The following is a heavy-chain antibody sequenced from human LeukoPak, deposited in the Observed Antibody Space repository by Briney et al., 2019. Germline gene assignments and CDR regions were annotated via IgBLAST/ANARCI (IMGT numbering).Heavy chain of an antibody. CDR3: ARTMEDSSGYPFDY. CDR2: IYYSGST. Sequence: SETLSLTCTVSGGSISSYYWSWIRQPPGKGLEWIGYIYYSGSTNYNPSLKSRVTISVDTSKNQFSLKLSSVTAADTAVYYCARTMEDSSGYPFDYWGQETLVTVSS. J-gene: IGHJ4*02. D-gene: IGHD3-22*01. CDR1: GGSISSYY. V-gene: IGHV4-59*01.